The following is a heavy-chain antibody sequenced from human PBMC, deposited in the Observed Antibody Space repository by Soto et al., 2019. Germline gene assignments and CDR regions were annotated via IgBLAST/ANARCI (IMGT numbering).Heavy chain of an antibody. CDR2: ISSSSSTI. CDR3: ARDGSGWSQKYYFDY. CDR1: GFTFSSYS. D-gene: IGHD6-19*01. J-gene: IGHJ4*02. Sequence: EVQLVESWGGLVQPGGSLRLSCAASGFTFSSYSMNWVRQAPGKGLEWVSYISSSSSTIYYADSVKGRFTISRDNAKNSLYLQMNSLRAEDTAVYYCARDGSGWSQKYYFDYWGQGTLVTVSS. V-gene: IGHV3-48*01.